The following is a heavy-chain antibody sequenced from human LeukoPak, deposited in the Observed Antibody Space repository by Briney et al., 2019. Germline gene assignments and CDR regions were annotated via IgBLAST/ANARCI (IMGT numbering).Heavy chain of an antibody. J-gene: IGHJ4*02. CDR2: IYSGGST. V-gene: IGHV3-53*01. Sequence: GGSLRLSCAASGFTVSSNYMSWVRQAPGKGLEWVSVIYSGGSTYYADSVKGRFTISRDNSKNTLYLQMNSLRAEDMAVYYCARGGSGWYYFDYWGQGTLVTVSS. CDR3: ARGGSGWYYFDY. D-gene: IGHD6-19*01. CDR1: GFTVSSNY.